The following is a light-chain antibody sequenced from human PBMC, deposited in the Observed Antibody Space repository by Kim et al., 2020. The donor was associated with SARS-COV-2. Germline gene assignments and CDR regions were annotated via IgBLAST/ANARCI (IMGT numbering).Light chain of an antibody. CDR3: QHYDNLPMYT. V-gene: IGKV1-33*01. J-gene: IGKJ2*01. CDR2: DAF. Sequence: DIQMTQSPSSLSASVGDRVTITCRASQDISQYLNWYQQKPGEAPKLVIYDAFNLETGVTSRFRGSGSGTDFTFTITSLQPEDIATYYCQHYDNLPMYTFGQGTKLEIK. CDR1: QDISQY.